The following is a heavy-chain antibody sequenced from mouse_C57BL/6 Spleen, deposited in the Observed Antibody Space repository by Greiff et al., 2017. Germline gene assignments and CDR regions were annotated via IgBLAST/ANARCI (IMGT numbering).Heavy chain of an antibody. CDR3: ARERNDGYGGDAYWYFDV. D-gene: IGHD2-2*01. V-gene: IGHV1-55*01. Sequence: QVQLQQPGAELVKPGASVKMSCKASGYTFTSYWITWVKQRPGQGLEWIGDIYPGSGSTNYNEKFKSKATLTVDTSSSTAYMQLSSLTSEDSAVYYSARERNDGYGGDAYWYFDVWGTGTTVTVSS. J-gene: IGHJ1*03. CDR1: GYTFTSYW. CDR2: IYPGSGST.